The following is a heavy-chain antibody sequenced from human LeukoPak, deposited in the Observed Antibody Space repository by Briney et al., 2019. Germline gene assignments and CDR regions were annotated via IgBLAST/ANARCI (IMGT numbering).Heavy chain of an antibody. J-gene: IGHJ4*02. D-gene: IGHD6-13*01. CDR1: GFTFSNYF. V-gene: IGHV3-7*01. CDR2: IKQDGGEI. CDR3: ATYLRNTAAGYYYFEY. Sequence: GGSLRLSCAASGFTFSNYFMSWIRQAPGKGLEWVANIKQDGGEIYYVDSVKGRFTISRDNAKNSVSLQMNSLRAEDTAIYYCATYLRNTAAGYYYFEYWGQGTLITVSS.